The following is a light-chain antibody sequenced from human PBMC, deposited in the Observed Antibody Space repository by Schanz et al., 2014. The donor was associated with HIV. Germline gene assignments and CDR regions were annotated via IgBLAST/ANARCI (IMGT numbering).Light chain of an antibody. J-gene: IGLJ1*01. CDR1: SSDVGSYDL. CDR3: SSYAGSNKNV. V-gene: IGLV2-14*02. Sequence: QSALTQPASVSGSPGQSITISCTGTSSDVGSYDLVSWYQQHPGKVPKLIIYEVNKRPSGVPDRFSGSKSGNTASLTVSGLQAEDEADYYCSSYAGSNKNVFGTGTKVTVL. CDR2: EVN.